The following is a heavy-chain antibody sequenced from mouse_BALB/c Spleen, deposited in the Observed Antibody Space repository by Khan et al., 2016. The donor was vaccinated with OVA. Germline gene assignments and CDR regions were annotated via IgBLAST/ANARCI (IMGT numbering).Heavy chain of an antibody. V-gene: IGHV1-9*01. Sequence: QVRLQQSGAELMKPGASVKISCKASGYTFNTYWMEWIKQRPGHGLEWIGEILPESGSNNYNEKLKGKATLTADTSSNTVYSQICRRTSEDVVFYYCVRGFWHNGSISSHYCDYWGQGSTLTVTS. CDR1: GYTFNTYW. D-gene: IGHD1-1*01. CDR3: VRGFWHNGSISSHYCDY. J-gene: IGHJ2*01. CDR2: ILPESGSN.